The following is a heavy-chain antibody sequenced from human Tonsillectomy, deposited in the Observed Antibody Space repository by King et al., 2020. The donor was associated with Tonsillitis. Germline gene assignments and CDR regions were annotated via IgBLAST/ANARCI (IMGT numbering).Heavy chain of an antibody. D-gene: IGHD6-13*01. CDR1: GYSFTNYW. V-gene: IGHV5-51*01. J-gene: IGHJ3*02. Sequence: VQLVQSGAEVKKPGESLKISCKGSGYSFTNYWIVGGRQRPGKGLECVGINYFADSDTNYSPAFQGQVTISADKSINTAYLQWSSLKASDTAMYYCARLGGGIVAADAFDIWGQGTMVTVSS. CDR3: ARLGGGIVAADAFDI. CDR2: NYFADSDT.